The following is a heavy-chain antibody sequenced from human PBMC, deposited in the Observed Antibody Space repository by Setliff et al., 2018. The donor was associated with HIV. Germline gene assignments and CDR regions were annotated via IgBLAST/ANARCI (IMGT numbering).Heavy chain of an antibody. Sequence: PGGSLRLSCAASGFTFSSYWMSWVRQAPGKGLEWVANIKQDGSEKYYVDSVKGRFTISRDNAKNSLYLQMNSLRAEDTAVYYCARERSALLWKNWFDPWGQGTLVTVSS. D-gene: IGHD3-10*01. CDR3: ARERSALLWKNWFDP. V-gene: IGHV3-7*03. J-gene: IGHJ5*02. CDR2: IKQDGSEK. CDR1: GFTFSSYW.